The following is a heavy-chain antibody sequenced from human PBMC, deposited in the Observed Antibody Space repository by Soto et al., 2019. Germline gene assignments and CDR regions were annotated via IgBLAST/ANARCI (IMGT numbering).Heavy chain of an antibody. D-gene: IGHD3-16*01. CDR2: LHYNGFA. CDR1: GASMNDYY. Sequence: SETLSLTCTVSGASMNDYYGSWVRQSPGKGLEHIGYLHYNGFAEYSPSLRSRVSISMDTSKNQFSLKLSSVTAADTAIYFCARSGHIFAGVFWGQGILVIVSS. J-gene: IGHJ4*02. V-gene: IGHV4-59*01. CDR3: ARSGHIFAGVF.